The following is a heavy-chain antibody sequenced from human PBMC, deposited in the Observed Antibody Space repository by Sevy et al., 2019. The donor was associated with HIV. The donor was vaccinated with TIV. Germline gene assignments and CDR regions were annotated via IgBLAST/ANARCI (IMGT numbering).Heavy chain of an antibody. V-gene: IGHV1-8*01. CDR3: ARGHTYSSSWYRSFWFDP. D-gene: IGHD6-13*01. CDR1: GYTFTSYD. J-gene: IGHJ5*02. Sequence: ASVKVSCKASGYTFTSYDINWVRQATGQGLEWMGWMNPNSGNTGYAQKFQGRVTMTRNTSISTACMELSSLRSEDTAVYYCARGHTYSSSWYRSFWFDPWGQGTLVTVSS. CDR2: MNPNSGNT.